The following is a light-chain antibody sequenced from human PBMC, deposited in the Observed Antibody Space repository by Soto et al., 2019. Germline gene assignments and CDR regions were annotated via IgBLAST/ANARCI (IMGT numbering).Light chain of an antibody. CDR2: KNN. CDR1: SSNIGDNY. V-gene: IGLV1-47*01. CDR3: AAWDDSLTGWV. Sequence: QSVLTQPPSASGTPGQRVTISCSGSSSNIGDNYLYWYQQLPGMAPKLLVYKNNQRPSGVPDRFSGSKSGTSASLAISGLRSEDEAEYYCAAWDDSLTGWVFGGVTQLTVL. J-gene: IGLJ3*02.